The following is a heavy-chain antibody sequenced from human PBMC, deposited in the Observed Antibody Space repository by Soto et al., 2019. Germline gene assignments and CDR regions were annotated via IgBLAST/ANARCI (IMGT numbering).Heavy chain of an antibody. D-gene: IGHD2-2*01. Sequence: ASVKVSCKASGYTFTGYYMHWVRQAPGQGLEWMGWINPNSGGTNYAQKFQGRVTMTRDTSISTAYMELSRLRSDDTAVYYCARDSRRSIVVVPAAMGYWGQGTLVTSPQ. J-gene: IGHJ4*02. CDR2: INPNSGGT. CDR1: GYTFTGYY. CDR3: ARDSRRSIVVVPAAMGY. V-gene: IGHV1-2*02.